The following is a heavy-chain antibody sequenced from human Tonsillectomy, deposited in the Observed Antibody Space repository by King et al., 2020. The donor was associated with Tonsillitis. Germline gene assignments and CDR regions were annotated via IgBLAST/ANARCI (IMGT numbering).Heavy chain of an antibody. CDR2: INHSGST. CDR3: ARARYYYDANWFDP. D-gene: IGHD3-22*01. Sequence: VQLPQWGAGLLKPSETLSLTCAVYGGSFSGYYWSWIRQPPGKGLEWIGEINHSGSTNYNPSLKSRVTVSVDTSKNQFSLKLSSVTAADTAVYYCARARYYYDANWFDPWGQGTLVTVSS. V-gene: IGHV4-34*01. J-gene: IGHJ5*02. CDR1: GGSFSGYY.